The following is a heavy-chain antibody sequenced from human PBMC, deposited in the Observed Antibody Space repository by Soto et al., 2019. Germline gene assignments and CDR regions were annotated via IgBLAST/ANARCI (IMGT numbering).Heavy chain of an antibody. Sequence: SVKVSCKASGDTFSFYSINWVRQAPGLGLEWMGRINPILRMSNYAQRFQGRVTMTADKSTSTAYMELSSLRSEDTAMYYCASSYGSGYRAFDYWGQGALVTVSS. J-gene: IGHJ4*02. V-gene: IGHV1-69*02. D-gene: IGHD3-10*01. CDR3: ASSYGSGYRAFDY. CDR1: GDTFSFYS. CDR2: INPILRMS.